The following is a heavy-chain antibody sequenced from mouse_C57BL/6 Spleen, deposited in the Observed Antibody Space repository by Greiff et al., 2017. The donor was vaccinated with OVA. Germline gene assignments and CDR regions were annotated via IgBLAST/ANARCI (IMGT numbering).Heavy chain of an antibody. Sequence: QVQLQQSGAELVKPGASVKLSCKASGYTFTEYTIHWVKQRSGQGLEWIGWFYPGSGSIKYNEKFKDKATLTADKSSSTVYMELSRLTSEDSAVYFCARHEDPYYGTKRGLYYAMDYWGQGTSVTVSS. CDR3: ARHEDPYYGTKRGLYYAMDY. V-gene: IGHV1-62-2*01. CDR2: FYPGSGSI. J-gene: IGHJ4*01. CDR1: GYTFTEYT. D-gene: IGHD1-1*01.